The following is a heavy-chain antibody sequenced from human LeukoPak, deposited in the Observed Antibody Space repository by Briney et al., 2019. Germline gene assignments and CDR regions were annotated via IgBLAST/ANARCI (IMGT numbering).Heavy chain of an antibody. V-gene: IGHV3-23*01. Sequence: GGSLRLSCAASGFTFGSYAMNWVRQAPGRGLEWVSSLPSGGGPSYADSVKGRFTISRDNSKHTLYLQMNSLRAEDTAVYYCAKDIAQGYTYGSIEQDFWGQGTLVTVSS. CDR2: LPSGGGP. CDR1: GFTFGSYA. D-gene: IGHD5-18*01. J-gene: IGHJ4*02. CDR3: AKDIAQGYTYGSIEQDF.